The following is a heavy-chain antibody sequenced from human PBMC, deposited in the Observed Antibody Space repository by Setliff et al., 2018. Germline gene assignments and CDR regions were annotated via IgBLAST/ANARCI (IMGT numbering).Heavy chain of an antibody. J-gene: IGHJ4*02. D-gene: IGHD5-18*01. V-gene: IGHV1-24*01. CDR2: FDPEDDET. Sequence: GASVKVSCKVSGYTLTELSMHWVRQAPGKGLEWMGGFDPEDDETIHAQKFQGRVTMTEDTSTDTAYMELSSLRSEDTAVYYCATSVSWIQLVLYPQGHPEPFDYWGQGTLVTVSS. CDR3: ATSVSWIQLVLYPQGHPEPFDY. CDR1: GYTLTELS.